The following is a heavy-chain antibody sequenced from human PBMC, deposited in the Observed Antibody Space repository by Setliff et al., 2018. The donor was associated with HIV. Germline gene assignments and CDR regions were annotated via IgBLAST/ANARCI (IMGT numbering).Heavy chain of an antibody. CDR1: GYNFAIYG. CDR3: AKDDFTGAYPSVALDV. V-gene: IGHV1-18*01. Sequence: ASVKVSCKASGYNFAIYGISWVRQAPGQGLEWMGWISASGDAKPAQKFQGRVTLTTDTSSSTAYMELRSLTSDDTAIYYCAKDDFTGAYPSVALDVWGQGTMVTVSS. D-gene: IGHD1-26*01. J-gene: IGHJ3*01. CDR2: ISASGDA.